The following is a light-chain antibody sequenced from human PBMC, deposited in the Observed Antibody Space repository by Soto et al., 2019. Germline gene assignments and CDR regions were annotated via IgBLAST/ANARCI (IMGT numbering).Light chain of an antibody. Sequence: EVVLTQSPGTLSLSPGERVTVSCRASQNVRKYLAWYQQKPGQSPRLVIYGAGTRGTGVPDRFSGSGSGTDFTLTISSLQPDDFATYHCQQYSGYSRTFGQGTKVEIK. J-gene: IGKJ1*01. V-gene: IGKV3-20*01. CDR1: QNVRKY. CDR3: QQYSGYSRT. CDR2: GAG.